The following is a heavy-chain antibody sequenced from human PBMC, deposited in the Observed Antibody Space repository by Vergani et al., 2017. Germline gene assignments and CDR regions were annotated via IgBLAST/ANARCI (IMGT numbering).Heavy chain of an antibody. CDR1: GGTFSSYA. D-gene: IGHD6-13*01. CDR3: ARVGVNSSSWYIDYYYGMDV. V-gene: IGHV1-69*01. J-gene: IGHJ6*02. CDR2: IIPIFGTA. Sequence: QVQLVQSGAEVKKPGSSVKVSCKASGGTFSSYAISWVRQAPGQGLEWMGGIIPIFGTANYAQKFQGRVTITADESTSTAYMELSSLRSEDTAVYYCARVGVNSSSWYIDYYYGMDVWGQGTTVTVSS.